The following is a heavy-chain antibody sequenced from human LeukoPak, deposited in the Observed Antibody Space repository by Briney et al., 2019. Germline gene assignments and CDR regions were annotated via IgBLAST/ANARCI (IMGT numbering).Heavy chain of an antibody. CDR2: IRSKAYGGTT. D-gene: IGHD3-10*01. J-gene: IGHJ3*02. Sequence: GGSLRLSCTASGFTFGDYAMSWVRQAPGKGLEWVGFIRSKAYGGTTEYAASVKGRFTISRDDSKSIAYLQMNSLKTEDTAVYYCTRDSAGSPGGAFDIWGQGTMVTVSS. V-gene: IGHV3-49*04. CDR3: TRDSAGSPGGAFDI. CDR1: GFTFGDYA.